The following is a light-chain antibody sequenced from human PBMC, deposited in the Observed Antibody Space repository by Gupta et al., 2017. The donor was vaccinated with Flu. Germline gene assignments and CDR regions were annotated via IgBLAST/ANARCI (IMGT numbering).Light chain of an antibody. CDR2: SKN. Sequence: VTIAWSGSSSNIGSNTVAWYQQLPGKAPKLLIYSKNLRPAGVPDRFSGSKSGASASLAISGLQSEDEADYYCAAWDGSLDGFWVFGGGTKVTVL. CDR1: SSNIGSNT. CDR3: AAWDGSLDGFWV. V-gene: IGLV1-44*01. J-gene: IGLJ3*02.